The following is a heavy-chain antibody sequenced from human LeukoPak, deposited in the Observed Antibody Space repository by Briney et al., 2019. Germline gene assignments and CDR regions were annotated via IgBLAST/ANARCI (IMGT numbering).Heavy chain of an antibody. Sequence: SQTPSLTCTVSGGSISSSDYYWGWIRQPPGKGLEWVGSIYYSGSTYYNPSLKSRVTISVDTSKNQFSLQLSSVTAADTAVYYCLTGDYYESSGYLDYWGQGTLVTVSS. D-gene: IGHD3-22*01. CDR1: GGSISSSDYY. CDR3: LTGDYYESSGYLDY. V-gene: IGHV4-39*05. CDR2: IYYSGST. J-gene: IGHJ4*02.